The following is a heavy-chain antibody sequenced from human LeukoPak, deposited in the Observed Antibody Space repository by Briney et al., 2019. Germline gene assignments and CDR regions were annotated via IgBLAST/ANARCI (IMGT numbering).Heavy chain of an antibody. CDR1: GGSISSYY. J-gene: IGHJ6*02. V-gene: IGHV4-59*08. D-gene: IGHD6-19*01. Sequence: SETLSLTCTVSGGSISSYYWSWIRQPPGKGLEWIGYIYYSGSTNYNPSLKSRVTISVDTSKNQFSLKLSSVTAADTAVYYCARLEGSGWPYYGMDVWGQGTTVTVSS. CDR2: IYYSGST. CDR3: ARLEGSGWPYYGMDV.